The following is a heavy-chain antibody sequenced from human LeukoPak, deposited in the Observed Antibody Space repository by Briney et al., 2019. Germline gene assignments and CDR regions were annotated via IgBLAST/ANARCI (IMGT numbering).Heavy chain of an antibody. J-gene: IGHJ4*02. CDR2: IYHSGST. CDR1: GYSISSGYY. CDR3: AREISSEVSLSDY. V-gene: IGHV4-38-2*02. Sequence: PSETLSLTCTVSGYSISSGYYWGWIRQPPGKGLEWIGSIYHSGSTYYNPSLKSRVTISVDTSKNQFSLKLSSVTAADTAVYYCAREISSEVSLSDYWGQGTLVTVSS. D-gene: IGHD3-3*02.